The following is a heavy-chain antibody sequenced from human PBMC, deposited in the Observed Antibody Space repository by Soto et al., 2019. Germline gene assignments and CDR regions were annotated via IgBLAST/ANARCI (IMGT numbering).Heavy chain of an antibody. CDR1: GGSISSHY. J-gene: IGHJ6*03. D-gene: IGHD3-10*01. CDR2: IYYSGSS. V-gene: IGHV4-59*11. Sequence: PSETLSLTCTVSGGSISSHYWSWIRQPPGKGLEWIGYIYYSGSSNYNPSLKSRVTISVDTSKNQFSLKLSSVTAADTAVYYCARDTYGSGREYYYYMDVWGKGTTLTVSS. CDR3: ARDTYGSGREYYYYMDV.